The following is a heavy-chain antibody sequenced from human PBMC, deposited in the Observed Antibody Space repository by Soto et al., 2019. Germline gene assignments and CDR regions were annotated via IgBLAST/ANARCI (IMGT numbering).Heavy chain of an antibody. V-gene: IGHV4-59*01. CDR3: ARGGGSPDY. CDR1: GGSISSNY. D-gene: IGHD3-10*01. Sequence: QVQLQESGPGLVKPSETLSLMCTVSGGSISSNYWSWIRQPLGKGLEYIGYIYYSGSTNYNPSLKSRVTISVDTSMNQFSLKLSSVTAADTAVYYCARGGGSPDYWGQGTLVTVSS. J-gene: IGHJ4*02. CDR2: IYYSGST.